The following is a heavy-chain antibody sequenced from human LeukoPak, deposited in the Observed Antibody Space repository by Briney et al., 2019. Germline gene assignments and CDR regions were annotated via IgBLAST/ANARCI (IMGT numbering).Heavy chain of an antibody. CDR1: GGSISSGSYY. Sequence: PSETLSLTRTVSGGSISSGSYYWGWIRQPAGKGLEWIGRIYTSGSTNYNPSLKSRVTISVDTSKNQFSLKLSSVTAADTAVYYCASLSGNTFFYDAFDIWGQGTMVTVSS. D-gene: IGHD3-16*01. J-gene: IGHJ3*02. CDR3: ASLSGNTFFYDAFDI. V-gene: IGHV4-61*02. CDR2: IYTSGST.